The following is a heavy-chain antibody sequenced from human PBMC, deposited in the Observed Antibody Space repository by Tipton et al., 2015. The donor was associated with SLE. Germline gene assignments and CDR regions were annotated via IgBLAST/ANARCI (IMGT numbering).Heavy chain of an antibody. CDR3: ARGHGIAAAGPFDY. Sequence: LRLSCAVYGGSFSGYYWSWIRQPPGKGLEWIGEINHSGRTNYNPSLKSRVTISVDTSKNQFSLKLSSVTAADTAVYYCARGHGIAAAGPFDYWGQGTLVTVSS. J-gene: IGHJ4*02. CDR2: INHSGRT. CDR1: GGSFSGYY. D-gene: IGHD6-13*01. V-gene: IGHV4-34*01.